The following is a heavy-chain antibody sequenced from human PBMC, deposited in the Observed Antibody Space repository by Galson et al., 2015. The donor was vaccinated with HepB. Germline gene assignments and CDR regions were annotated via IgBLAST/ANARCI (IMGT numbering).Heavy chain of an antibody. V-gene: IGHV1-69*13. CDR3: ARPHNKSGATHAFDI. CDR1: GGTFSSYA. J-gene: IGHJ3*02. Sequence: SVKVSCKASGGTFSSYAISWVRQAPGQGLEWMGGIIPIFGTANYAQKFQGRVTITADESTSTAYMELSSLRSEDTAVYYCARPHNKSGATHAFDIWGQGTMVTVSS. D-gene: IGHD1-26*01. CDR2: IIPIFGTA.